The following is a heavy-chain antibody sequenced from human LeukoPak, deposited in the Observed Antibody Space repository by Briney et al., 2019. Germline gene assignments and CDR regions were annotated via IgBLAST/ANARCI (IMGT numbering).Heavy chain of an antibody. Sequence: GGALRLSCAASGFTFDDYAMQWVRQAPGKGLEWVSGISWNSGSIGYADSVKGRFTISRDNAKNSLYLQMNSLRAEDTALYYCAKDGGYQSYYYYGMDVWGQGTTVTVSS. CDR1: GFTFDDYA. CDR2: ISWNSGSI. J-gene: IGHJ6*02. CDR3: AKDGGYQSYYYYGMDV. D-gene: IGHD3-22*01. V-gene: IGHV3-9*01.